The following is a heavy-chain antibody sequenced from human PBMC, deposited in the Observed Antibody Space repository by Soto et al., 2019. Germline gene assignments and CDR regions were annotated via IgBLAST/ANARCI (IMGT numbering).Heavy chain of an antibody. CDR2: LSYEGSEE. CDR1: GFNFGVFG. CDR3: ALTRRSSLLEVAGPGFEY. V-gene: IGHV3-30*03. Sequence: QVRLVESGGGVVQPGRSLRLSCAASGFNFGVFGMHWVRQAPGKGLEWLSVLSYEGSEEYYADSVRGLFTISRDNSKNTLFLQMDSLRVEDTAVYYCALTRRSSLLEVAGPGFEYWGQGTLVTVS. D-gene: IGHD6-19*01. J-gene: IGHJ4*02.